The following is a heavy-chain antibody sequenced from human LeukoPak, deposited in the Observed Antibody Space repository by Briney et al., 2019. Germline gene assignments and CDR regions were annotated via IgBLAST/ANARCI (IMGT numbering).Heavy chain of an antibody. J-gene: IGHJ4*02. CDR2: IKHDGSEK. CDR3: ASGRELGY. CDR1: GFTFSSYW. D-gene: IGHD3-10*01. V-gene: IGHV3-7*01. Sequence: GGSLRLSCAASGFTFSSYWMSWVRQAPGKGLEGVANIKHDGSEKYYVDSVKGRFTISRDNAKNSLYLQMNSLRAEDTALYYCASGRELGYWGQGTLVTVSS.